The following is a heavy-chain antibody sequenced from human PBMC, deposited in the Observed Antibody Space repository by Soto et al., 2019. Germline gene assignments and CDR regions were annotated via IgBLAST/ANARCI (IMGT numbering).Heavy chain of an antibody. D-gene: IGHD6-13*01. Sequence: ASVKVSCKASGYTFTRYDINWVRQATGQGLEWMGWMNPNSGNTGYAQKFQGRVTMTRNTSISTAYMELSSLRSEDTAVYYCARGPYSSSWPSEFDYWGQGTLVTVSS. J-gene: IGHJ4*02. CDR2: MNPNSGNT. V-gene: IGHV1-8*01. CDR3: ARGPYSSSWPSEFDY. CDR1: GYTFTRYD.